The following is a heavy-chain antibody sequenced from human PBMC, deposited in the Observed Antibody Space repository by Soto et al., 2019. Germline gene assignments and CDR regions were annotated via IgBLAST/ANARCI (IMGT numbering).Heavy chain of an antibody. J-gene: IGHJ3*02. CDR3: AGGGRYQLTTRHHNAFDI. CDR2: ISAYNGNT. CDR1: GYTFTSYG. Sequence: QVQLVQSGAEVKKPGASVKVSCKASGYTFTSYGISWVRQAPGQGLEWMGWISAYNGNTNYAQKLQGRVTMTTDTXAXKXXMELRSLRPDDTAVYYCAGGGRYQLTTRHHNAFDIWGQGTLVTVSS. D-gene: IGHD2-2*01. V-gene: IGHV1-18*01.